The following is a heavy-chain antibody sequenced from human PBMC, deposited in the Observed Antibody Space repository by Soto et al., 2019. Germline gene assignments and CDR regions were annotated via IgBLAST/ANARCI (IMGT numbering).Heavy chain of an antibody. D-gene: IGHD2-21*01. Sequence: QVQLVQSGAEVKKPGSSLKVSCKTSGVTFSTSGISWVRQGPGQGLEWMGGIIPLFGTPKYARKFQGRVSITADDSATTTYLELSGLSSDDTAIYSCARVSPSICGGGNCYRLDSYFDSWGQGSQVVVFS. CDR3: ARVSPSICGGGNCYRLDSYFDS. CDR1: GVTFSTSG. CDR2: IIPLFGTP. V-gene: IGHV1-69*01. J-gene: IGHJ4*03.